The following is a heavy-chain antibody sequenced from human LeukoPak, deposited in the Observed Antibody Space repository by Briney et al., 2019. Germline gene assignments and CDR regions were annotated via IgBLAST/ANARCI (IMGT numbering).Heavy chain of an antibody. Sequence: ASVKVSCKASGGTFSSYAISWVRQAPGQGLEWMGGIIPIFGTANYAQKFQGRVTITADESTSTAYMELSSLRSEDTAVYYCARDSQRYSYGPTTFDYWGQGTLVTVSS. V-gene: IGHV1-69*13. J-gene: IGHJ4*02. CDR3: ARDSQRYSYGPTTFDY. D-gene: IGHD5-18*01. CDR2: IIPIFGTA. CDR1: GGTFSSYA.